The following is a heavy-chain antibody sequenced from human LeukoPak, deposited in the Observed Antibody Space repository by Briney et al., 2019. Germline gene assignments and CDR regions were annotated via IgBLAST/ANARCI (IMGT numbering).Heavy chain of an antibody. D-gene: IGHD3-10*01. CDR3: TTDPITMVRGPSGGLDY. CDR1: GFTFSSYA. CDR2: IKSKTDGGTT. J-gene: IGHJ4*02. V-gene: IGHV3-15*01. Sequence: GGSLRLSCAASGFTFSSYAMSWVRQAPGKGLEWVGRIKSKTDGGTTDYAAPVKGRFTISRDDSKNTLYLQMNSLKTEDTAVYYCTTDPITMVRGPSGGLDYWGQGTLVTVSS.